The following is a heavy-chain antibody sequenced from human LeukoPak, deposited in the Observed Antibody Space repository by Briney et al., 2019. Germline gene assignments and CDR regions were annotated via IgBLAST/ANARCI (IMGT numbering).Heavy chain of an antibody. CDR2: IYYSGST. Sequence: PSETLSLTCTVSGGSISSYYWSWIRQPPGKGLEWTGYIYYSGSTNYNPSLKSRVTISVDTSKNQFSLKLSSVTAADTAVYYCARAEEFDFWSGYSGFDPWGQGTLVTVSS. V-gene: IGHV4-59*01. D-gene: IGHD3-3*01. CDR1: GGSISSYY. J-gene: IGHJ5*02. CDR3: ARAEEFDFWSGYSGFDP.